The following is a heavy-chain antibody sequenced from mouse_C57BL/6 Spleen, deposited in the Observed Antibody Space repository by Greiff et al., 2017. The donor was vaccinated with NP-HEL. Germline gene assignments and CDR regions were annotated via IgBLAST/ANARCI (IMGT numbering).Heavy chain of an antibody. CDR1: GFNIKDYY. CDR2: IDPEDGDT. D-gene: IGHD1-1*01. V-gene: IGHV14-1*01. CDR3: TVVASYYYAMDY. J-gene: IGHJ4*01. Sequence: VQLQQSGAELVRPGASVKLSCTASGFNIKDYYMHWVKQRPEQGLEWIGRIDPEDGDTEYAPKFQGKATMTAATSSNTAYLQLSSLTSEDTAVYYCTVVASYYYAMDYWGQGTSVTVSS.